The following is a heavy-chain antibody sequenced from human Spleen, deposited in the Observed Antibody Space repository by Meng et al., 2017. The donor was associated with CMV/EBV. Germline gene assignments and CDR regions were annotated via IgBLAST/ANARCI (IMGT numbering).Heavy chain of an antibody. CDR3: AKGMGDPCILDY. V-gene: IGHV3-23*03. CDR2: IYSGGRST. CDR1: GFTFSSYA. Sequence: CAASGFTFSSYAMSWVRQAPGKGLEWVSVIYSGGRSTYYADSVKGRFTISRDNSKNTLYLQMNSLRAEDTAVYYCAKGMGDPCILDYWGQGTLVTVSS. J-gene: IGHJ4*02. D-gene: IGHD3-16*01.